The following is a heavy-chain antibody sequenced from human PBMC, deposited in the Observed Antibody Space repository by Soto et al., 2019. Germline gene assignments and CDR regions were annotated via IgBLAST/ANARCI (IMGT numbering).Heavy chain of an antibody. J-gene: IGHJ3*02. CDR1: GYTFTGYY. CDR2: INPNSGGT. CDR3: ARDVISSGYAFDI. V-gene: IGHV1-2*04. Sequence: ASVKVSCKASGYTFTGYYMHWVRQAPGQGLEWMGWINPNSGGTNYAQKFQGWVTMTRDTSISTAYMELSRLRSDDTAVYYCARDVISSGYAFDIWGQGTMVTVSS. D-gene: IGHD3-10*01.